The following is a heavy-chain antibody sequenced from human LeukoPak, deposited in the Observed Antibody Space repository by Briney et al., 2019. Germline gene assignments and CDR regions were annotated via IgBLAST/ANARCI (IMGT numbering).Heavy chain of an antibody. V-gene: IGHV3-30*04. Sequence: GGSLRLSCAASGFTFSSYAMHWVRQAPGKGLEWVAVITYDGGNKYYADSVKGRFTISRDNSKNTLYLQMNSLRAEDTAVYYCARDLSVVVVVAAPDYWGQGTLVTVSS. CDR1: GFTFSSYA. J-gene: IGHJ4*02. CDR3: ARDLSVVVVVAAPDY. D-gene: IGHD2-15*01. CDR2: ITYDGGNK.